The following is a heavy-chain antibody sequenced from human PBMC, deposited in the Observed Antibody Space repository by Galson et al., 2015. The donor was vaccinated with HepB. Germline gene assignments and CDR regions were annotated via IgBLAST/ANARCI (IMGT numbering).Heavy chain of an antibody. Sequence: SLRLSCAASGFTLSSYDMHWVRQAPGKGLEGVAFIRFDGSYKYYAASVKGRFTISRDNSKNTLSLQMNSRRAEDMALYYWAKLSLEWRRFANNDYWGQGTLVTVSS. V-gene: IGHV3-30*02. D-gene: IGHD5-12*01. CDR2: IRFDGSYK. J-gene: IGHJ4*02. CDR3: AKLSLEWRRFANNDY. CDR1: GFTLSSYD.